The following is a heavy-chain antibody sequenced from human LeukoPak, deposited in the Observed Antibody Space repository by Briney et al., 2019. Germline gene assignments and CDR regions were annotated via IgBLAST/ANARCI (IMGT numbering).Heavy chain of an antibody. CDR1: GFTFSSYE. Sequence: GGSLRLSCAASGFTFSSYEMNWVRQAPGKGLEWVSYISSSGSTIYYADSVKGRFTISRDNAKNSLYLQMNSLRAEDTAVYYCASNTAMVTYFDYWGQGTLVTVSS. CDR3: ASNTAMVTYFDY. J-gene: IGHJ4*02. D-gene: IGHD5-18*01. V-gene: IGHV3-48*03. CDR2: ISSSGSTI.